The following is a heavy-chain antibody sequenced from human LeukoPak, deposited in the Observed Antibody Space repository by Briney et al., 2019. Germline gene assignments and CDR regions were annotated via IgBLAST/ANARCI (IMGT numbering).Heavy chain of an antibody. J-gene: IGHJ4*02. Sequence: SVNVSCKASGGTFSSYAVNWVRLAPGQRLEWMGGIIPMFGTVNYAQQFQGRVTITADESTSTSYMELSSLRSEDTAVYYSARGIAVANYYFDYWGQGTLVTVSS. D-gene: IGHD6-19*01. V-gene: IGHV1-69*13. CDR2: IIPMFGTV. CDR3: ARGIAVANYYFDY. CDR1: GGTFSSYA.